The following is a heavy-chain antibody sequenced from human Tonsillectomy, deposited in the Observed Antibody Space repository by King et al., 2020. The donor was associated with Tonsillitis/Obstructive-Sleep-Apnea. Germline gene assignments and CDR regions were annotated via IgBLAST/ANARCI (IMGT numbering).Heavy chain of an antibody. CDR1: GFTFGDYA. CDR2: IRSKAYGGTT. J-gene: IGHJ3*02. Sequence: QLVQSGGGLVKPGRSLRLSCTASGFTFGDYAMSWFRQAPGKGLEWVGFIRSKAYGGTTEYAASVKGRFTISRDVSKSIAYLQMNSLKTEDTAVYYCTRRFPYCSSTSCYKYQGGAFDIWGQGTMVTVSS. CDR3: TRRFPYCSSTSCYKYQGGAFDI. D-gene: IGHD2-2*02. V-gene: IGHV3-49*05.